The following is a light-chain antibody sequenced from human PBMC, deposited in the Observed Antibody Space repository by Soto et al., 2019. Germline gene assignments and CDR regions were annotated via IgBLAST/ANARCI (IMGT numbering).Light chain of an antibody. J-gene: IGKJ5*01. V-gene: IGKV1-39*01. CDR3: QQSYSTPPIT. CDR1: QTIRKY. CDR2: TAS. Sequence: IQMTQSPSSLSASVGDSVTITCRASQTIRKYLNWYQQKPRKAPKLLIYTASRLQSGVPSRFNGSGSETDFTLTINYLQPEDFATYYCQQSYSTPPITFGQGTRLEI.